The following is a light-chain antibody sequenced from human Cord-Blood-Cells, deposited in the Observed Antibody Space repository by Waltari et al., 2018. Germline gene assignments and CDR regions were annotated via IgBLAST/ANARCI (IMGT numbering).Light chain of an antibody. J-gene: IGLJ3*02. Sequence: SYELTQPPSVSVSPGQTARLTCSGAALPKQYAYWYQQKPGQAPVQVIERDSERPSGIPGRFSGSSAGTTVTLTISGVQAEEGADYYGQSADSSGTYPVFGGGTKLTVL. CDR3: QSADSSGTYPV. CDR1: ALPKQY. CDR2: RDS. V-gene: IGLV3-25*02.